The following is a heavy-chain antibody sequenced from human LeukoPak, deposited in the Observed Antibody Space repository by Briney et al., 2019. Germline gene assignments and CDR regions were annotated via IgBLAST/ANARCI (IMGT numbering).Heavy chain of an antibody. Sequence: GASVKVSCKASGYTFTGYYMHWVRQAPGQGLEWMGWINPNSGGTNYAQKFQGRVTMTRDTSISTAYMELSRLRSDDTAVYYCARDLREYYDILTGHDAFDIWGQGTMVTVSS. CDR3: ARDLREYYDILTGHDAFDI. CDR1: GYTFTGYY. CDR2: INPNSGGT. J-gene: IGHJ3*02. D-gene: IGHD3-9*01. V-gene: IGHV1-2*02.